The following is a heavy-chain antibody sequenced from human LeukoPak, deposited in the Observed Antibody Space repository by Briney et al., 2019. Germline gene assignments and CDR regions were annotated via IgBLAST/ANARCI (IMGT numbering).Heavy chain of an antibody. V-gene: IGHV4-59*01. D-gene: IGHD2-2*01. CDR3: ARGPSIVVVPAASNYYMDV. CDR2: IYYSGNT. CDR1: GGSITSYY. J-gene: IGHJ6*03. Sequence: SETLSLTCTVSGGSITSYYWSWIRQPPGKGLEWIGYIYYSGNTNSNPSLKSRVAISVDTSKNQFSLRLSSVTAADTAVYYCARGPSIVVVPAASNYYMDVWGKGTTVTVSS.